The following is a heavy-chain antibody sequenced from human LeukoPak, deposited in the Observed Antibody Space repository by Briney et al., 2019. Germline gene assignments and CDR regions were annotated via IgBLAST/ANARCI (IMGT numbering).Heavy chain of an antibody. CDR1: GYSISSGYY. D-gene: IGHD3-9*01. CDR3: ARGNVLTAHPY. J-gene: IGHJ4*02. Sequence: SETLSLTCTVSGYSISSGYYWGWIRQPPGKGLEWIGSIYHSGSTYYNPSLKSRVTISVDTSKNQFSLKLSSVTAADTAVYYYARGNVLTAHPYWGQGTLVTVSS. V-gene: IGHV4-38-2*02. CDR2: IYHSGST.